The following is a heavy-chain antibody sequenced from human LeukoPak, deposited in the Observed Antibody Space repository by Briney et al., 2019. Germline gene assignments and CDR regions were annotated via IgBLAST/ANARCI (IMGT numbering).Heavy chain of an antibody. D-gene: IGHD6-19*01. Sequence: GGSLRLSCAASGFTVSSNCMSWVRQAPGTGLEWVSIIYSGGSTSYSDSVKGRFTISRDISKNTLYLQMNSLRAEDTAVYYCARVGSGWSSSYYFDHWGPGALVTVSS. CDR1: GFTVSSNC. CDR2: IYSGGST. J-gene: IGHJ4*02. V-gene: IGHV3-66*01. CDR3: ARVGSGWSSSYYFDH.